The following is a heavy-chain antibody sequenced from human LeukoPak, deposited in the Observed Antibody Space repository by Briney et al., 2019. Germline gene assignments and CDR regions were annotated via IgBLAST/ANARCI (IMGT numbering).Heavy chain of an antibody. Sequence: PGGSLRLSCAVSGFTFDDYAMHWVRQAPGKGLEWVSGISWNSGSIGYADSVKGRFTISRDNAKNSLYLQMNSLRAEDTALYYCAKEDRRGRHFDYWGQGTLVTVSS. V-gene: IGHV3-9*01. CDR2: ISWNSGSI. CDR1: GFTFDDYA. D-gene: IGHD3-16*01. J-gene: IGHJ4*02. CDR3: AKEDRRGRHFDY.